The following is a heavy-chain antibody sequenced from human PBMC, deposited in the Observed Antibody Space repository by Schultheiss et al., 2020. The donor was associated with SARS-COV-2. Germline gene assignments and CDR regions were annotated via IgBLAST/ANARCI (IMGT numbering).Heavy chain of an antibody. J-gene: IGHJ4*02. CDR1: GFTFSSYA. CDR2: IRYDGLDQ. CDR3: ARDRRDGSSWWGRSGFDY. D-gene: IGHD6-13*01. V-gene: IGHV3-33*01. Sequence: GGSLRLSCAASGFTFSSYAMHWVCQAPGKGLEWVAAIRYDGLDQYYADSVKGRFTISRDNSRDTVSLQMNSLRAEDTAVYFCARDRRDGSSWWGRSGFDYWGQGALVTVSS.